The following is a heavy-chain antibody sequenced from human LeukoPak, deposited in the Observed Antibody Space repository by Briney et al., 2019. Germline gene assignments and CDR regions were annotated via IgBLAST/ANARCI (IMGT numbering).Heavy chain of an antibody. V-gene: IGHV5-51*01. CDR2: IYPGDSDT. CDR1: GYIFNSYW. J-gene: IGHJ4*02. Sequence: GASLKISCQGSGYIFNSYWIAWVRQVPGKGLEWMGIIYPGDSDTRYSPSFRGQITISADESINTAYLRWSSLKASDTAMYYCARAYYCGGGSCKLEYWRQGTLVTDSS. CDR3: ARAYYCGGGSCKLEY. D-gene: IGHD2-15*01.